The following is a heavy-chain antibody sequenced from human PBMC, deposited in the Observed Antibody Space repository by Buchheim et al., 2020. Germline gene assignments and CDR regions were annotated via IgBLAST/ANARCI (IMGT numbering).Heavy chain of an antibody. V-gene: IGHV4-4*02. J-gene: IGHJ6*02. CDR3: ARIPYYYYYGLDV. Sequence: QVQLQESGPGLVKPSGTLSLTCDVSGGSISSNYWWSWVRQPPGMGLEWIGEIYHSGSTNYNPSLKSRVTISVDKTKNQFSPKLTSVTAADTAVYYCARIPYYYYYGLDVWGQGTT. CDR1: GGSISSNYW. D-gene: IGHD2-21*01. CDR2: IYHSGST.